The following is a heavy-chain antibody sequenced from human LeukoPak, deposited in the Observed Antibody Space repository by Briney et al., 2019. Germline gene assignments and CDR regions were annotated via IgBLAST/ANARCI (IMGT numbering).Heavy chain of an antibody. V-gene: IGHV1-69*13. D-gene: IGHD2-15*01. Sequence: SVKVSARPLGAPSADMLSLGCDRPLDKDLSGWGGVSPIYGTSDYAQRFQGRVTISADESTSTAFLEARSLRSEDTAVYYCARDCSGGRCYSAFDIWGQGTLVIVSS. J-gene: IGHJ3*02. CDR3: ARDCSGGRCYSAFDI. CDR2: VSPIYGTS. CDR1: GAPSADML.